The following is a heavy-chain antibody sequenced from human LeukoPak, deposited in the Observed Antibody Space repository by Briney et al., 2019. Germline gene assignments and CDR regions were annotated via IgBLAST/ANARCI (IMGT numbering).Heavy chain of an antibody. CDR3: ARVLVGATGGLDAFDI. J-gene: IGHJ3*02. D-gene: IGHD1-26*01. CDR1: GYTFTSYY. V-gene: IGHV1-46*01. Sequence: GASVKVSCKASGYTFTSYYMHWVRQAPGQGLEWMGIINPSGGSTSYAQKFQGRVTMTRDMSTSTVYMELSSLRSEDTAVYYCARVLVGATGGLDAFDIWGQGTMVTVSS. CDR2: INPSGGST.